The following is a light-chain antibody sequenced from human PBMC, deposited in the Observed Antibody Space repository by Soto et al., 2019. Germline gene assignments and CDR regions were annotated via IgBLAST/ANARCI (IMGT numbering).Light chain of an antibody. J-gene: IGLJ2*01. V-gene: IGLV1-44*01. CDR2: SNS. Sequence: QSVLTQPPSASGAPGQGVTISCSGTSSNIGSTTVNWYQQVPGTAPKLLIHSNSQRPSGVPDRFSGSRSGTPASLAISGLQSDDEADYYCATWDDSLSGPVFGGGTKLTVL. CDR3: ATWDDSLSGPV. CDR1: SSNIGSTT.